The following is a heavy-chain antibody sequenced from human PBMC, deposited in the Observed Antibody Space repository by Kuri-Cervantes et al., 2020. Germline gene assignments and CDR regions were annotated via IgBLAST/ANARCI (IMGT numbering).Heavy chain of an antibody. V-gene: IGHV4-4*02. Sequence: GSLRLSCAVSGGSISSSNWWSWVRQPPGKGLEWIGEIYHSGSTNYNPSLKSRVTISGDTSKNQFSLKLTSVTAADTAVYYCARTTGTNIIDYWGQGTLVTVSS. CDR1: GGSISSSNW. D-gene: IGHD1-1*01. CDR2: IYHSGST. J-gene: IGHJ4*02. CDR3: ARTTGTNIIDY.